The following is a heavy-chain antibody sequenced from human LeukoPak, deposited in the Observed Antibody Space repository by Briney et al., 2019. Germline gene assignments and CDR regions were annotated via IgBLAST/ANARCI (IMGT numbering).Heavy chain of an antibody. CDR2: MSPNSGDT. J-gene: IGHJ6*02. CDR1: GYTFTSHD. V-gene: IGHV1-8*01. CDR3: ATDGRDDSIDLRNYYYGMDV. D-gene: IGHD3-22*01. Sequence: ASVKVSCKASGYTFTSHDINWVRQATGQGLEWMGWMSPNSGDTGYAQKFQGRVTMTSDSSISTAYMELSSLRSEDTAVYYCATDGRDDSIDLRNYYYGMDVWGQGTTVTVSS.